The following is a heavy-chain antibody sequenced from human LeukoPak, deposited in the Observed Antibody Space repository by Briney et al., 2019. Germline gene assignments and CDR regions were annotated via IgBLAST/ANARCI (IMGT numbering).Heavy chain of an antibody. CDR2: IASDGSST. CDR1: GFTFSSYW. Sequence: PGGSLRLSCVASGFTFSSYWMNWVCQAPGKGLVWVSRIASDGSSTTYADSVKGRFSISRDNAKNTLYLQMNSLRVEDTAVYYCARGRPHGNDYWGQGTLVTVSS. J-gene: IGHJ4*02. CDR3: ARGRPHGNDY. D-gene: IGHD4-23*01. V-gene: IGHV3-74*01.